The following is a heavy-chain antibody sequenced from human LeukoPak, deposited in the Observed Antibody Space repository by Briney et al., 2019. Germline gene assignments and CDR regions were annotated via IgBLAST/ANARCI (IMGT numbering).Heavy chain of an antibody. CDR3: AKGLGYYYYGMDV. V-gene: IGHV3-30*18. D-gene: IGHD3-16*01. Sequence: GGSLRLSCAASGFNFSTYGMHWVRQAPGKGLEWVAAISYDGRNKNYADSVKGRFTISRDNSKNTLNLQMNSLRGEDTAVYYCAKGLGYYYYGMDVWGQGTTVTVSS. CDR1: GFNFSTYG. J-gene: IGHJ6*02. CDR2: ISYDGRNK.